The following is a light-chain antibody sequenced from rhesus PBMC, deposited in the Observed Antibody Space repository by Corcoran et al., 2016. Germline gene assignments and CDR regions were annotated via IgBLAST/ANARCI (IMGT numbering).Light chain of an antibody. V-gene: IGKV1-22*01. J-gene: IGKJ2*01. CDR3: QQYTSSPFS. CDR1: QSISSW. Sequence: DIQMTQSPSSLSASVGDTVTITCRASQSISSWLAWYQQTPRKAPKLLIYKASTFESGVPSRLSGRGSGTDLPLTISSLQSEDFATYYCQQYTSSPFSFGQGTKVEIK. CDR2: KAS.